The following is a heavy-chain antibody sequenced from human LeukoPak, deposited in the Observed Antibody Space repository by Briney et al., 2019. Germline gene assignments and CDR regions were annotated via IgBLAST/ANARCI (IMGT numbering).Heavy chain of an antibody. CDR3: AKDMGVGGDDAFDI. J-gene: IGHJ3*02. V-gene: IGHV3-9*01. CDR2: ISWNGGSI. CDR1: GFTFDDYA. D-gene: IGHD1-26*01. Sequence: GRSLRLSCAASGFTFDDYAMHWVRQAPGKGLEWVSGISWNGGSIGYADSVKGRFTISRDNAKNSLYLQMNSLRAEDTALYYCAKDMGVGGDDAFDIWGQGTMVTVSS.